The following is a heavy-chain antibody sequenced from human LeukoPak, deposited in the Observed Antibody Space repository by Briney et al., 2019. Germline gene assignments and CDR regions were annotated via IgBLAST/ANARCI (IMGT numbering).Heavy chain of an antibody. CDR2: ISYDGSNK. CDR1: GFTFSSYG. D-gene: IGHD6-19*01. J-gene: IGHJ4*03. CDR3: AKDEEQWLGHRYFDY. V-gene: IGHV3-30*18. Sequence: GGSLRLSCAASGFTFSSYGMHWVRQAPGKGLEWVAVISYDGSNKYYADSVKGRFTISRDNSKNTLYLQMNSLRAEDTAVYYCAKDEEQWLGHRYFDYWGQGTLSPSPQ.